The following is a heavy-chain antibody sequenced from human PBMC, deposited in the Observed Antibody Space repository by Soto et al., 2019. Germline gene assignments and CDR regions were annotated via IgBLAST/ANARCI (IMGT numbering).Heavy chain of an antibody. V-gene: IGHV4-31*03. CDR2: IYYTGNT. Sequence: QAQLQESGPGLVKTSQTLSLTRTVSGGCVSWVGTGSYWTWICQLPGKGLEWIGYIYYTGNTYYSPSLKSRPTTSIDAAETQFSLKLTAVTAADSAVYFGARGHVAYKVRYWGQGTLVTVSS. D-gene: IGHD1-1*01. CDR3: ARGHVAYKVRY. J-gene: IGHJ4*02. CDR1: GGCVSWVGTGSY.